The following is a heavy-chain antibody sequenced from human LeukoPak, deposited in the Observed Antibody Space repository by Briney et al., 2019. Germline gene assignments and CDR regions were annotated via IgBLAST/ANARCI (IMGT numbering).Heavy chain of an antibody. V-gene: IGHV1-46*01. Sequence: GASVKVSCKASGYTFTNYYMNWVRQAPGQGFEWMGIINPSGGSTSYARKFQGRVTVTRDTSTSTVYMELSSLRSDDTAVYYCARDPPTVTTSHYYYYGMDVWGQGTTVTVSS. D-gene: IGHD4-17*01. CDR2: INPSGGST. CDR3: ARDPPTVTTSHYYYYGMDV. CDR1: GYTFTNYY. J-gene: IGHJ6*02.